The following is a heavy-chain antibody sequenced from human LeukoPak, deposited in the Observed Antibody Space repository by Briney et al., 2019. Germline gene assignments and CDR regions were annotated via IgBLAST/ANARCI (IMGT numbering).Heavy chain of an antibody. D-gene: IGHD7-27*01. CDR3: ARGFRGDNFDY. CDR2: IYYSGGT. J-gene: IGHJ4*02. V-gene: IGHV4-39*01. Sequence: SETLSLTCTVSGGSIFSSNSYWGWIRQPPGKGLEWIGSIYYSGGTYYNPSLKSRVTISVDTSRNQFSLKLTSLTAADTAVYFCARGFRGDNFDYWGQGTLVTVSS. CDR1: GGSIFSSNSY.